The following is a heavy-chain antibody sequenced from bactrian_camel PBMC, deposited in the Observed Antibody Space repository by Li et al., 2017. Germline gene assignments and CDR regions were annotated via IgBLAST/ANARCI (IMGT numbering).Heavy chain of an antibody. CDR2: INSDGRT. Sequence: HVQLVESGGGSVQAGGSLRLSCTASGFTDDDSDMGWYRQAPGNECELVSTINSDGRTYYADSVKGRFTISQDNAKNTVYLQMNSLKPEDTALYFCATDLGGGSWHMEADFGYWGLGTQVTVS. J-gene: IGHJ6*01. CDR3: ATDLGGGSWHMEADFGY. CDR1: GFTDDDSD. D-gene: IGHD6*01. V-gene: IGHV3S63*01.